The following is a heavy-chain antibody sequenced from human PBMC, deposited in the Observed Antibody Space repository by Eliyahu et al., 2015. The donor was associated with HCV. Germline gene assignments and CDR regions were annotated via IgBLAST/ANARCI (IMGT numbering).Heavy chain of an antibody. CDR1: GFTFSSYE. J-gene: IGHJ4*02. V-gene: IGHV3-48*03. D-gene: IGHD6-13*01. CDR3: ARDRGGGIAAADYFDY. Sequence: EVQLVESGGGLVQPGGSLRLSCAASGFTFSSYEMNWVRQAPGKGLEWVSYISGSGSPIYYADSVKGRFTISRDNAKNSLYLQMNSLRAEDTAVYYCARDRGGGIAAADYFDYWGQGTLVTVSS. CDR2: ISGSGSPI.